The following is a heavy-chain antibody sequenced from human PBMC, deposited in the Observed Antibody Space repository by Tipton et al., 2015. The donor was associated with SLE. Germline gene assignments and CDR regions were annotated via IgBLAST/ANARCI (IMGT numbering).Heavy chain of an antibody. CDR2: ISGSGGST. Sequence: SLRLSCAASGFTFSSYAMSWVRQAPGKGLEWVSAISGSGGSTYYADSVKGRFTISRDNSKNTLYLQMNSLRAEDTAVYYCARGVIAVAGRYWFDPWGQGTLVTVSS. CDR1: GFTFSSYA. CDR3: ARGVIAVAGRYWFDP. J-gene: IGHJ5*02. V-gene: IGHV3-23*01. D-gene: IGHD6-19*01.